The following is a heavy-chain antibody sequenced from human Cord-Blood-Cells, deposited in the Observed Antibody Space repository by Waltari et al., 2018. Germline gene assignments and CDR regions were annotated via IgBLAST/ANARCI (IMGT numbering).Heavy chain of an antibody. V-gene: IGHV2-5*02. D-gene: IGHD1-1*01. J-gene: IGHJ3*02. Sequence: QITLKESGPTLVKPTQTLTLTCNFSGFSLSTSGVGVGWIRQPPGKALEWLALTYWDDDKRYSPSLKSRLTITKDTSKNQVFLTMTNMDPVDTATYYCAHRPWRNWKGAFDIWGQGTMVTVSS. CDR1: GFSLSTSGVG. CDR2: TYWDDDK. CDR3: AHRPWRNWKGAFDI.